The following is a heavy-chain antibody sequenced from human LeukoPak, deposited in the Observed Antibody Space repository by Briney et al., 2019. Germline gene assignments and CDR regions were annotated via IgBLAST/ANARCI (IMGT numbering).Heavy chain of an antibody. CDR3: ARGAEGVVINMYYFDY. CDR2: ISAYNGNT. J-gene: IGHJ4*02. Sequence: ASVRVSCKASGYTFTSYGISWVRQAPGQGLEWMGWISAYNGNTNYAQKLQGRVTMTTDTSTSTAYMELRGLRSDDTAVYYCARGAEGVVINMYYFDYWGQGTLVTVSS. V-gene: IGHV1-18*01. D-gene: IGHD3-3*01. CDR1: GYTFTSYG.